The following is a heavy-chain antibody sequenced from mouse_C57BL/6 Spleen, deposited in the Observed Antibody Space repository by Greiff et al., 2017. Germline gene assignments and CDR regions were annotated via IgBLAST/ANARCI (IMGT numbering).Heavy chain of an antibody. J-gene: IGHJ4*01. V-gene: IGHV2-4*01. CDR3: AKKGRKDAMGY. Sequence: VKLQESGPGLVQPSQSLSITCTVSGFSLTSYGVHWVRQPPGKGLEWLGVIWSGGSTAYNAAFISRLSISKDNAKSQVFFKMNSLQADDTAIYYCAKKGRKDAMGYGGQGTSVTVSS. CDR1: GFSLTSYG. CDR2: IWSGGST.